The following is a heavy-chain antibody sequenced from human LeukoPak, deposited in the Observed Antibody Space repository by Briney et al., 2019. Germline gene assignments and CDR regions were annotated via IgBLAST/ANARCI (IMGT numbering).Heavy chain of an antibody. CDR2: INSADNVE. D-gene: IGHD1-26*01. CDR1: GFSLRSSE. Sequence: GGSLRLSCAASGFSLRSSEMNWVRQAPGKGPEWVAHINSADNVEYYTDTVRGRFTMSRDNAKDLLYLQMNSLRDDDTAVYYCARDKSGSDSARGAVNDFCGQGAMVTVSS. J-gene: IGHJ3*01. CDR3: ARDKSGSDSARGAVNDF. V-gene: IGHV3-48*03.